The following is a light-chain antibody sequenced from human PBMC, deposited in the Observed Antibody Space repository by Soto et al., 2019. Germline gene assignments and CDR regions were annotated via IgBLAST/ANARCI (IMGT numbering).Light chain of an antibody. CDR3: QQRTNWPSVT. J-gene: IGKJ4*01. V-gene: IGKV3-11*02. CDR1: QTVRNN. CDR2: DAS. Sequence: EIVLTQSPATLSLSPGERAPLACRSSQTVRNNLAWYQQRPGQAPRLLLYDASSRAPGIPARFSGSGSERHFTLTITSLAPEDFGVYYCQQRTNWPSVTFGGGTKVDI.